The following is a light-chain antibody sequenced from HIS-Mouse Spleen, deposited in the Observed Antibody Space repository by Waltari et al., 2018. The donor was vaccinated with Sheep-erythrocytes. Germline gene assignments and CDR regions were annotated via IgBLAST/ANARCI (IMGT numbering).Light chain of an antibody. V-gene: IGKV1-12*01. J-gene: IGKJ2*01. CDR2: AAS. Sequence: DIQMTQSPSSVSASLGARVTITCRSSQGISSWLAWYQQKPAKAPKLLIYAASSLQSGVPSRFSGSGSETDVTLTSSSLQPEDFATYYCQQANSFPYTFGQRTKLEIK. CDR3: QQANSFPYT. CDR1: QGISSW.